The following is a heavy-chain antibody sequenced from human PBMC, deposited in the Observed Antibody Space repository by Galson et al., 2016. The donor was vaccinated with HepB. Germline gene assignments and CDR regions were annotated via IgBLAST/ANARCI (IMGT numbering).Heavy chain of an antibody. V-gene: IGHV3-11*01. D-gene: IGHD1-26*01. Sequence: SLRLSCAASGFIFSDYYMSWIRQTPGKGLGWLAHISSRGATIYYPDSLKGRFTISRGNAKNSLYLQMNSLRAEDTAVYYCARGKGGSFLDHWGQGAQVTVS. CDR1: GFIFSDYY. CDR2: ISSRGATI. CDR3: ARGKGGSFLDH. J-gene: IGHJ4*02.